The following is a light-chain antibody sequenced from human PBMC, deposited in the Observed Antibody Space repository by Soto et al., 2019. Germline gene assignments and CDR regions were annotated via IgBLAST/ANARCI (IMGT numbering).Light chain of an antibody. CDR1: QSVSSN. CDR2: GAS. Sequence: EIVMTQSPATLSVSPGERATLSCRASQSVSSNLAWYQQKPGQAPRLLIYGASTRAPGIPARFSVSGSGTEFTLTISSLQSEDVAVYYCQQDTNWRPWTFGQVTKVYIK. J-gene: IGKJ1*01. V-gene: IGKV3-15*01. CDR3: QQDTNWRPWT.